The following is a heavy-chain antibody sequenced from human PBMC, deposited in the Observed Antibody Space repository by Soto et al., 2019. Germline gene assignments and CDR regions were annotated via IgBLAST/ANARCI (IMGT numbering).Heavy chain of an antibody. V-gene: IGHV1-18*01. CDR3: PSGPYYDFWSGYYSGTGPYGMDV. D-gene: IGHD3-3*01. Sequence: QVQLVQSGAEVKKPGASVKISCKASGYTFTSYGISWVRQAPGQGLEWMGWISAYNGNTNYAQKLQGRVTMTTDTSTSTAYMELRSLRSADTAVYYCPSGPYYDFWSGYYSGTGPYGMDVWGQGTTVTVSS. J-gene: IGHJ6*02. CDR1: GYTFTSYG. CDR2: ISAYNGNT.